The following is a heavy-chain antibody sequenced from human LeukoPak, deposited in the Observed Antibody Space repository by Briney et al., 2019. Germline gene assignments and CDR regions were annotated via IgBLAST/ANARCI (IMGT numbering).Heavy chain of an antibody. CDR1: GFTFSSYA. V-gene: IGHV3-66*01. CDR3: ARDYYGDDAFDI. D-gene: IGHD3-22*01. Sequence: GGSLRLSCAASGFTFSSYAMSWVRQAPGKGLEWVSVIYSGGSTYYADSVKGRFTISRDNSKNTLYLQMNSLRAEDTAVYYCARDYYGDDAFDIWGQGTMVTVSS. CDR2: IYSGGST. J-gene: IGHJ3*02.